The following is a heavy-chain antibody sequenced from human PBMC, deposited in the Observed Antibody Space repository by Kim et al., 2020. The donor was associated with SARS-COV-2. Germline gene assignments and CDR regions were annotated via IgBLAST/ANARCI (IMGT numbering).Heavy chain of an antibody. J-gene: IGHJ4*02. CDR2: INHSGST. V-gene: IGHV4-34*01. CDR3: ATNKVLIRYYYDSSSTFDY. Sequence: SETLSLTCAVYGGSFSGYYWSWIRQPPGKGLEWIGEINHSGSTNYNPSLKSRVTISVDTSKNQFSLKLSSVTAADTAVYYCATNKVLIRYYYDSSSTFDYWGQGTLVTVSS. CDR1: GGSFSGYY. D-gene: IGHD3-22*01.